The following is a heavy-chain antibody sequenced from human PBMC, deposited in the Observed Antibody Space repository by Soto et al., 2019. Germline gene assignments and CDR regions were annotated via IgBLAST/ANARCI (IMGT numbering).Heavy chain of an antibody. CDR2: ISYDGSNK. CDR3: AKVKLVAEAVVSMDV. J-gene: IGHJ6*01. Sequence: HPGVSLRLSCAASGFTFSSYGMHWVRQAPGKGLEWVAVISYDGSNKYYADSVKGRFTISRDNSKNTLYLRMNSLRAEDTAVYYCAKVKLVAEAVVSMDVRGQGTTVTVSS. D-gene: IGHD3-10*01. CDR1: GFTFSSYG. V-gene: IGHV3-30*18.